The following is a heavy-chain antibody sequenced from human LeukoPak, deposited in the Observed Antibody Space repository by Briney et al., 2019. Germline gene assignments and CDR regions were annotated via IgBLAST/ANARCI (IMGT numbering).Heavy chain of an antibody. CDR3: ARHRVIGSGGPNWFDP. V-gene: IGHV4-39*01. J-gene: IGHJ5*02. CDR2: IYYSGST. CDR1: GVSISSSSYY. Sequence: SETLSLTCTVSGVSISSSSYYWGWIRQPPGKGLEWIGSIYYSGSTYYNPSLKSRVTISVDTSKNQFSLKLSSVTAADTAVYYCARHRVIGSGGPNWFDPWGQGTLVTVSS. D-gene: IGHD3-10*01.